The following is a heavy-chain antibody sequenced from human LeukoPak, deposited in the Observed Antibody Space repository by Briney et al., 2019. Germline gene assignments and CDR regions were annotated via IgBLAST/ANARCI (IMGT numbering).Heavy chain of an antibody. CDR2: ISSSGSTI. V-gene: IGHV3-11*04. Sequence: GGSLRLSCAASGFSYSDYYMSWIRQAPGKGLEWVSDISSSGSTIYYADSVKGRFTISRDNAKNSLYLQMNSLRAEDTAVYYCARPEPAATALYYYYGMDVWGQGTTVTVSS. CDR1: GFSYSDYY. J-gene: IGHJ6*02. D-gene: IGHD2-2*01. CDR3: ARPEPAATALYYYYGMDV.